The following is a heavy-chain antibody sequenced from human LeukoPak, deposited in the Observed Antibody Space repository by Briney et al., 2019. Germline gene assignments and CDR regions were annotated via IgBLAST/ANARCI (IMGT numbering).Heavy chain of an antibody. Sequence: GASVKVSCKASGYTFSDYHMHWVRQAPGQGLEWMGGIIPIFGTANYAQKFQGRVTITADESTSTAYMELSSLRPEDTAVYYCARGGVVVPAAPVRYYYYYMDVWGKGTTVTISS. CDR3: ARGGVVVPAAPVRYYYYYMDV. CDR1: GYTFSDYH. CDR2: IIPIFGTA. J-gene: IGHJ6*03. V-gene: IGHV1-69*13. D-gene: IGHD2-2*01.